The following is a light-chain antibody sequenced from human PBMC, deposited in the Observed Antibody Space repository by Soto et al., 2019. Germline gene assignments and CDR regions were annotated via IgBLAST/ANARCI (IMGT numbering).Light chain of an antibody. CDR3: GTWDSSLSAGV. CDR2: DNN. Sequence: QAVVTQPPSASGTPGQRVTISCSGSSSNIGNNYVSWYQQLPGTAPKLLIYDNNKRPSGIPDRFSGSKSGTSATLGITGLQTGDEADYYCGTWDSSLSAGVFGGGTQLTVL. V-gene: IGLV1-51*01. J-gene: IGLJ7*01. CDR1: SSNIGNNY.